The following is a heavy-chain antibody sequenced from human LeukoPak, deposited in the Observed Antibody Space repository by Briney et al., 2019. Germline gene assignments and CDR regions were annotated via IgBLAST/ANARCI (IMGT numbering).Heavy chain of an antibody. CDR3: AKDRAPPDSSGYSYFDY. Sequence: PGGSLRLSCAASGFTFSSYGMHWVRQAPGKGLEWVAFIRYDGSNKYYADSVKGRFTISRDNSKNTLYLQMNSLRAEDTAVYYCAKDRAPPDSSGYSYFDYWGQGTLVTVSS. D-gene: IGHD3-22*01. CDR1: GFTFSSYG. CDR2: IRYDGSNK. J-gene: IGHJ4*02. V-gene: IGHV3-30*02.